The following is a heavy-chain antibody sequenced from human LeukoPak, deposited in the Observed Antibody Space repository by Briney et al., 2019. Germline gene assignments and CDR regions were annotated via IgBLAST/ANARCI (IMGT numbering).Heavy chain of an antibody. V-gene: IGHV3-53*01. CDR3: ARAWGRWLAIDP. CDR2: IYSGGST. D-gene: IGHD6-19*01. Sequence: PGGSLRLSCAASGFTFSTYSMHWVRQAPGKGLEWVSIIYSGGSTSYADSVKGRFTISRDNSNNTLYLQMNGLRTEDTAMYYCARAWGRWLAIDPWGQGTLVTVSS. J-gene: IGHJ5*02. CDR1: GFTFSTYS.